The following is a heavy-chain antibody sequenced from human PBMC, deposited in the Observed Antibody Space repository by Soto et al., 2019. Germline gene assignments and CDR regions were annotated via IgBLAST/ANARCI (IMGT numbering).Heavy chain of an antibody. CDR1: GFTFSSYA. CDR2: ISYDGSNK. V-gene: IGHV3-30-3*01. CDR3: ARGPDLYSPGMDV. Sequence: GGSLRLSCAASGFTFSSYAMHWVRQAPGKGLEWVAVISYDGSNKYYADSVKGRFTISRDNSKNTLYLQMNSLRAEDTAVYYCARGPDLYSPGMDVWGQGTTVTVSS. D-gene: IGHD2-21*01. J-gene: IGHJ6*02.